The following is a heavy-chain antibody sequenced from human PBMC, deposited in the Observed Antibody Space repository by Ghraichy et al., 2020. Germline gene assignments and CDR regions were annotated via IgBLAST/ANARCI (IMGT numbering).Heavy chain of an antibody. CDR2: LYHGGGT. CDR1: GYSIRSGFY. V-gene: IGHV4-38-2*02. Sequence: SETLSLTCTVSGYSIRSGFYWGWIRQPPGKGLEWIGSLYHGGGTYYNPSLKSRVTTSVDTSKNQFSLKLTSVTAADTAVYYCARVNGGIVAFDIWGQGTMVTVSS. CDR3: ARVNGGIVAFDI. J-gene: IGHJ3*02. D-gene: IGHD2-21*01.